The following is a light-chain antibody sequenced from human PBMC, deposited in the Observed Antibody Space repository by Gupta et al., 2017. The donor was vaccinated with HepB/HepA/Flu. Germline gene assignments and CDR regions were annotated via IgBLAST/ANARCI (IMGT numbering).Light chain of an antibody. Sequence: EIELTQSLATCSVTRGERVTLSCRAGQSVSSDLAWYQKTPGQAPRLLIFGASTRFTGIPARFSGSGSGTEFTLTISSLQSEDVAVYFCQQCNSCPLITFGQGTRLEIK. V-gene: IGKV3-15*01. J-gene: IGKJ5*01. CDR3: QQCNSCPLIT. CDR1: QSVSSD. CDR2: GAS.